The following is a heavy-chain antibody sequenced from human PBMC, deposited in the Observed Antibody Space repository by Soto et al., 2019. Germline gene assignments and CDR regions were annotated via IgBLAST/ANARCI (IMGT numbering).Heavy chain of an antibody. CDR1: GFTFSSYS. CDR2: ISSSSSTI. D-gene: IGHD4-4*01. CDR3: ASHDYRILYYCYGRDV. Sequence: GSLSLSCAASGFTFSSYSMNWVRQAPWKGLEWVSYISSSSSTIYYADSVKGRFTISRDNAKNSLYLQMNSLRDEDTAVYYCASHDYRILYYCYGRDVWGQGT. J-gene: IGHJ6*01. V-gene: IGHV3-48*02.